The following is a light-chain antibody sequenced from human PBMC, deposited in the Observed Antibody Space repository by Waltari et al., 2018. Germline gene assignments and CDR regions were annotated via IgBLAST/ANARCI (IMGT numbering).Light chain of an antibody. V-gene: IGKV3D-15*01. J-gene: IGKJ2*01. Sequence: EIVMTQSPATLSVSPGESATLSCRASQSVGSNLAWYQQKPGQAPRLLIHGASTRVTGIPARFSGSGSGTAFTLTISSLQSEDLAIYYCQQYNVWPSYTFGQGTKLEIK. CDR2: GAS. CDR1: QSVGSN. CDR3: QQYNVWPSYT.